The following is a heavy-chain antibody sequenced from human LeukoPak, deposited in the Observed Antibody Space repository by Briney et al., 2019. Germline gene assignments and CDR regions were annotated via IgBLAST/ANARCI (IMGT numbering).Heavy chain of an antibody. Sequence: SETLSLTCSVSGGSINNYYWSWIRQPAGKGLEWIGRIYTSGNTNYSPSFKSRVTMSVDMSKNQFSLKLSSVTAADTAVYYCATCSGGSCYWGHGTLVTVSS. CDR1: GGSINNYY. CDR3: ATCSGGSCY. J-gene: IGHJ4*01. CDR2: IYTSGNT. D-gene: IGHD2-15*01. V-gene: IGHV4-4*07.